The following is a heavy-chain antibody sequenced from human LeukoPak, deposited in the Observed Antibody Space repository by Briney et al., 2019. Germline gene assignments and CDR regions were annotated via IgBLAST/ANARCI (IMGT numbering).Heavy chain of an antibody. Sequence: PGGSLRLSCAASGFSFSSYAMSWVRQAPGKGLEWVSAISGTGDSTYYPDSVRGRFTISRDNSRNTLYLQMNSLRAEDTAVYYCAKDMGLYSIYGDSVGGFDYWGQGTLVTVSS. V-gene: IGHV3-23*01. CDR2: ISGTGDST. J-gene: IGHJ4*02. CDR3: AKDMGLYSIYGDSVGGFDY. CDR1: GFSFSSYA. D-gene: IGHD4-17*01.